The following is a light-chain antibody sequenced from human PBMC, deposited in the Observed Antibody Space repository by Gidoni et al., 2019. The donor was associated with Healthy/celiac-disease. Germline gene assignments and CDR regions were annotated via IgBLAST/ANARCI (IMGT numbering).Light chain of an antibody. CDR1: QSVSSY. V-gene: IGKV3-11*01. CDR2: DAS. Sequence: EIVLTQSPATLSSSPGERATLSCRASQSVSSYLAWYQQKPGQAPRLLIYDASNRATGIPARFSGSGSGTDFTLTISSLEPEDFAVYYCQQRSNWPITFGQGTRLGIK. CDR3: QQRSNWPIT. J-gene: IGKJ5*01.